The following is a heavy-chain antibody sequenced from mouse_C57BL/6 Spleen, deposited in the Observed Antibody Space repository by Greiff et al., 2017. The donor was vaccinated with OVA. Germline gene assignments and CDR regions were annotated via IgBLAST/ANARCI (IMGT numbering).Heavy chain of an antibody. CDR1: GYAFSSSW. CDR3: ARAEVYYGSGDAMDY. J-gene: IGHJ4*01. Sequence: QVQLQQSGPELVKPGASVKISCKASGYAFSSSWMNWVKQRPGKGLEWIGRIYPGDGDTNYNGKFKGKATLTADKSSSTAYMQLSSLTSEDSAVYFCARAEVYYGSGDAMDYWGQGTSVTVSS. D-gene: IGHD1-1*01. CDR2: IYPGDGDT. V-gene: IGHV1-82*01.